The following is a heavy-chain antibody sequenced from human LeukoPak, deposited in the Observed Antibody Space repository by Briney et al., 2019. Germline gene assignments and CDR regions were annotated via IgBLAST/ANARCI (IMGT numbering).Heavy chain of an antibody. V-gene: IGHV3-23*01. Sequence: GGSLRLSCAASGFTFSSYAMSWVRQAPGKGVEWVSAISGSGGNTYYADSVKGRFTISRDNPKNQLSVQMTGVRAEDTAVYSCANGWGSGCYFDLWGRGTLVTVSS. CDR3: ANGWGSGCYFDL. D-gene: IGHD7-27*01. CDR1: GFTFSSYA. J-gene: IGHJ2*01. CDR2: ISGSGGNT.